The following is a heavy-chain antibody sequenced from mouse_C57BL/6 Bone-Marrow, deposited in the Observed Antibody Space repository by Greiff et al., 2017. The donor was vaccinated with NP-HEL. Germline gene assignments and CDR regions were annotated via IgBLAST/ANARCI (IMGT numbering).Heavy chain of an antibody. J-gene: IGHJ4*01. CDR2: IWSDGST. CDR3: ARHYYGNLYAMDD. CDR1: GFSLTSYG. Sequence: VKLMESGPGLVAPSQSLSITCTVSGFSLTSYGVHWVRQPPGKGLEWLVVIWSDGSTTYNSALKSRLSISKDNSKSQVFLKMNSLQTDDTAMYYCARHYYGNLYAMDDWGQGTSVTVSS. V-gene: IGHV2-6-1*01. D-gene: IGHD2-1*01.